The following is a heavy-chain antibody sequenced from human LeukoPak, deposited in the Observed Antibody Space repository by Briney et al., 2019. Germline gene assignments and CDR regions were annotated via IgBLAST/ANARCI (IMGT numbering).Heavy chain of an antibody. J-gene: IGHJ3*02. CDR1: GGSISSSSYY. CDR2: IYYSGST. D-gene: IGHD3-10*01. CDR3: ARAYYYGSGTFDI. V-gene: IGHV4-39*07. Sequence: SETLSLTCTVSGGSISSSSYYWGWIRQPPGKGLDWIGSIYYSGSTYYNPSLKSRVTISVDTSKNQFSLKLTSVTAADTAVYYCARAYYYGSGTFDIWGQGTLVTVSS.